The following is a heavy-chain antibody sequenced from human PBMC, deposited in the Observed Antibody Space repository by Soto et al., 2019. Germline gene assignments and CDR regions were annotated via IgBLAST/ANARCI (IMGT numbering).Heavy chain of an antibody. J-gene: IGHJ6*02. V-gene: IGHV3-33*01. CDR1: GFTFSSYG. Sequence: GGSLRLSCAASGFTFSSYGMHWVRQAPGKGLEWVAVIWYDGSNKYYADSVKGRFTISRDNSKNTLYLQMNSLRAEDTAVYYCVGTRPVAIHDYYYYYGMDVWGQGTTVTVSS. CDR3: VGTRPVAIHDYYYYYGMDV. D-gene: IGHD2-21*01. CDR2: IWYDGSNK.